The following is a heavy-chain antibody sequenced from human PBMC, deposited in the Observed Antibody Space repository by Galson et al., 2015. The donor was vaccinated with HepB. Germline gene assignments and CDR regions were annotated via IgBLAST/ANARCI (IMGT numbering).Heavy chain of an antibody. V-gene: IGHV3-30-3*01. J-gene: IGHJ4*02. D-gene: IGHD6-19*01. CDR2: ISYDGSNK. CDR3: ARALSPYSSGCPAY. Sequence: SLRLSCAASGFTFSSYAMHWVRQAPGKGLEWVAVISYDGSNKYYADSVKGRFTISRDNSKNTLYLQMNSLRAEDTAVYYCARALSPYSSGCPAYWGQGTLVTVSS. CDR1: GFTFSSYA.